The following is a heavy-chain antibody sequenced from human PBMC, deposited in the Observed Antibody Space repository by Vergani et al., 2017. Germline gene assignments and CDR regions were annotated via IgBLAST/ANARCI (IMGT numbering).Heavy chain of an antibody. CDR2: IYSGDET. D-gene: IGHD3-10*01. Sequence: ELQLVESGGGLVQPGGSLRLSCAASGSTVSGNYMTWVRQAPGKGLEWVSHIYSGDETYYADSVKGRFTISRDTTKNTLHLQINNLRVEDTAVYCCVRGNYYGSGTYVDPWGQGTLVTVSS. CDR1: GSTVSGNY. CDR3: VRGNYYGSGTYVDP. J-gene: IGHJ5*02. V-gene: IGHV3-66*02.